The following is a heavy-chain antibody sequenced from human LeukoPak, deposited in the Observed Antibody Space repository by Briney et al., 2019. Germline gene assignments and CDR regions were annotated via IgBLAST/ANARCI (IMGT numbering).Heavy chain of an antibody. Sequence: SETLSLTCTVSGGSISSYYWNWIRQPPGKGLEWIGYIYYTGITNYNASLKSRVTISVDTSKNQFSLKLSSVTAADTAVYYCVRPYGSGWKDAFDIWGQGTMVTVSS. CDR3: VRPYGSGWKDAFDI. J-gene: IGHJ3*02. V-gene: IGHV4-59*01. D-gene: IGHD6-19*01. CDR1: GGSISSYY. CDR2: IYYTGIT.